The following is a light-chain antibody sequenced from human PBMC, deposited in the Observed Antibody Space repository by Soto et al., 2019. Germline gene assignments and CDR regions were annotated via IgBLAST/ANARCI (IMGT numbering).Light chain of an antibody. CDR2: DVS. Sequence: QSVLTQPRSVSGSPGQSVTISCTGTSSDVGGYNYVSWYQQRPGKAPKLMIYDVSKRPSGVPDRFSGSKSGNTASLTISGLQAEDEADYYCCSSVGSYTSVFGGGTKVTVL. V-gene: IGLV2-11*01. CDR3: CSSVGSYTSV. J-gene: IGLJ3*02. CDR1: SSDVGGYNY.